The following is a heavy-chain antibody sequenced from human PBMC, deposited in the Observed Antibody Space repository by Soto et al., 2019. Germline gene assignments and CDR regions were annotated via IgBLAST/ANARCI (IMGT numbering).Heavy chain of an antibody. V-gene: IGHV4-39*07. CDR3: ARVPDY. Sequence: PSETLSLTCIVSGGSISSGIYYWAWIRQPPGKRLEWIGTISSSGSTYYNPSLKSRVTISVDTSKNEFSLKLSSVTAADTAVYYCARVPDYWGQGTLVTVSS. CDR2: ISSSGST. J-gene: IGHJ4*02. CDR1: GGSISSGIYY.